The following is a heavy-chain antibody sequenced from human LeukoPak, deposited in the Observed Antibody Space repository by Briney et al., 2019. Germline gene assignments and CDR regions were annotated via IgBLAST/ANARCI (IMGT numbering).Heavy chain of an antibody. Sequence: GGSLRLSCAASGFTFSSYAMSWVRQAPGKGLEWVSAISGSGGSTYYADSVKGRFTISRDNSKNTLYLQMNSLGAEDTAVYYCAKTSSEGLKAFDYWGQGTLVTVSS. V-gene: IGHV3-23*01. J-gene: IGHJ4*02. D-gene: IGHD3-3*01. CDR3: AKTSSEGLKAFDY. CDR1: GFTFSSYA. CDR2: ISGSGGST.